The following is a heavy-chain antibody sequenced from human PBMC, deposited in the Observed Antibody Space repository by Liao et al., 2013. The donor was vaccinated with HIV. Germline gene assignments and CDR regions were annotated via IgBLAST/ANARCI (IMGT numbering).Heavy chain of an antibody. D-gene: IGHD1-26*01. CDR1: GGSITSYY. CDR2: INASGNT. Sequence: QVQLQESGPGLIKPSETLSLTCSVSGGSITSYYWSWIRQSAGKGPEWIGRINASGNTNYNPSLKSRLIMSVDTSKSQISLRLTSVTAADTALYYCARHSLGPGHLGQNAFDIWGQGTMVTVSS. CDR3: ARHSLGPGHLGQNAFDI. V-gene: IGHV4-4*07. J-gene: IGHJ3*02.